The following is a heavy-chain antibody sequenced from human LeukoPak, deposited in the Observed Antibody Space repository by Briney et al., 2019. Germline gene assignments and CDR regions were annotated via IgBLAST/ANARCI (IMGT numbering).Heavy chain of an antibody. CDR3: ARAKIGPFDY. CDR1: GGSFSGYY. Sequence: SETLSLTCAVYGGSFSGYYWSWIRQPPGKGLEWIGEINHSGSTNYNPSLKSRVTISVDTSKNQFSLKPSSVTAADTAVYYCARAKIGPFDYWGQGTLVTVSS. J-gene: IGHJ4*02. V-gene: IGHV4-34*01. CDR2: INHSGST.